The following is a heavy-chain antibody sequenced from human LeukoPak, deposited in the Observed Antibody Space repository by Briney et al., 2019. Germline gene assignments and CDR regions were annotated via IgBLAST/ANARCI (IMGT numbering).Heavy chain of an antibody. Sequence: GGSLRLSCAASGFTFSSYGMHWVRQAPGKGLEWVAVISYDGSNKYYADSVKGRFTISRDNSKNTLYLQMNSLRAEDTAVYYCASLTIFGVVISPFDYWGQGTLVTVSS. CDR2: ISYDGSNK. CDR1: GFTFSSYG. D-gene: IGHD3-3*01. J-gene: IGHJ4*02. V-gene: IGHV3-30-3*01. CDR3: ASLTIFGVVISPFDY.